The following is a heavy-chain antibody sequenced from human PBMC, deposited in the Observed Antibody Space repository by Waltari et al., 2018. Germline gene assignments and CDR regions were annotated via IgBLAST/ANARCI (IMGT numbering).Heavy chain of an antibody. CDR3: ARVLAGNDAFDI. CDR2: IYYSGST. J-gene: IGHJ3*02. Sequence: QVQLQESGPGLVKPSETLSLTCTVSGGSISSYYWSWIRQPPGKGLEWIGYIYYSGSTNYNPSLKSRVTISVDTSKNQFSLKLSSVTAADTAVYYCARVLAGNDAFDIWGQGTMVTVSS. V-gene: IGHV4-59*01. D-gene: IGHD3-10*01. CDR1: GGSISSYY.